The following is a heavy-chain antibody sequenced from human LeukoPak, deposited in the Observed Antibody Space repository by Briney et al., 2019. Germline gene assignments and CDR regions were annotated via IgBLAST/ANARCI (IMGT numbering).Heavy chain of an antibody. Sequence: PSETLSLTCTVSGGSISSGGYYWSWIRQPPGKGLEWIGYIYHSGSTYYNPSLKSRVTISVNRSKNQFSLKLSSVTAADTAVYYCARARVMVRGAYNWFDPWGQGTLVTVSS. V-gene: IGHV4-30-2*01. D-gene: IGHD3-10*01. J-gene: IGHJ5*02. CDR3: ARARVMVRGAYNWFDP. CDR2: IYHSGST. CDR1: GGSISSGGYY.